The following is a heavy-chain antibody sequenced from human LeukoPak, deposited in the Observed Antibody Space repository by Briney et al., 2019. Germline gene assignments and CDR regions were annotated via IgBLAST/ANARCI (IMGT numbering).Heavy chain of an antibody. CDR2: MYYSGNS. CDR1: GGSISSSSYY. CDR3: ARLRRNYSDS. Sequence: SETLSLTCTVSGGSISSSSYYWGWIRQPPGRGLEWIGHMYYSGNSFYNPSLKSRVTISVDTSKNQFSLKLSSVTAADTAVYYCARLRRNYSDSWGQGSLVSVSS. J-gene: IGHJ4*02. V-gene: IGHV4-39*01.